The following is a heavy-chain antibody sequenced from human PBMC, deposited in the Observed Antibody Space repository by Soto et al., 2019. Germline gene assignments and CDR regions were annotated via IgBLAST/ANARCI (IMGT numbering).Heavy chain of an antibody. J-gene: IGHJ3*02. CDR3: AQSEGFET. Sequence: GECLKTSCMGSGSKFRRQCIAWVRQKPGIGLEWMGIVYPGDAETRYSPSFQGQVTMSADKSIDTAYLQWSSLKASDTAIYSCAQSEGFETWGQG. CDR1: GSKFRRQC. V-gene: IGHV5-51*01. CDR2: VYPGDAET.